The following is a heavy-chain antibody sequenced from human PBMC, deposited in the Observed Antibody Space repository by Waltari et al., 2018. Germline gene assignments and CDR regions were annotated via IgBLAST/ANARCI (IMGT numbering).Heavy chain of an antibody. CDR1: GGTFSSYA. CDR3: ASSLLRFLEWTNWFDP. Sequence: QVQLVQSGAEVKKPGSSVKVSCKASGGTFSSYAISWVRQAPGQGLEWMGGLIPLFGTANYAQKFQGRVTITADESTSTAYMELSSLRSEDTAVYYCASSLLRFLEWTNWFDPWGQGTLVTVSS. J-gene: IGHJ5*02. CDR2: LIPLFGTA. V-gene: IGHV1-69*12. D-gene: IGHD3-3*01.